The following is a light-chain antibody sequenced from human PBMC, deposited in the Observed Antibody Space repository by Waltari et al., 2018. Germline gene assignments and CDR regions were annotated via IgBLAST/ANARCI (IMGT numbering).Light chain of an antibody. Sequence: SYVLTQPRSLSVAPGQTAMRTCGGNNIRSQNVHCYQHESGQAPVLVIYDDSDRPSGIPERFSGSKSWNTAILTISRVEAGDEAAYYCQVWDSTSDHHVIFGGGTKLTVL. CDR3: QVWDSTSDHHVI. J-gene: IGLJ2*01. CDR1: NIRSQN. CDR2: DDS. V-gene: IGLV3-21*02.